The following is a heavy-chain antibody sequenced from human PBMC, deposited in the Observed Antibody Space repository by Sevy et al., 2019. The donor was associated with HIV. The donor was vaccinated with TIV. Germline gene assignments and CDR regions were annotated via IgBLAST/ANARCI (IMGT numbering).Heavy chain of an antibody. CDR1: GYTFTSYD. J-gene: IGHJ3*02. CDR3: ARGADVVVTASAFDI. CDR2: MNPNSGNT. Sequence: ASVKVSCKASGYTFTSYDINWVRQATGQGLEWMGWMNPNSGNTGYAQKFQGRVTMTRNTSISTAYMELSSLRSEDTAGYYCARGADVVVTASAFDIWGQGTMVTVSS. D-gene: IGHD2-21*02. V-gene: IGHV1-8*01.